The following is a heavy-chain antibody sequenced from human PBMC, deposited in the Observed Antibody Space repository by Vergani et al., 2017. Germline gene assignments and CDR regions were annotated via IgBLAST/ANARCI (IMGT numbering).Heavy chain of an antibody. V-gene: IGHV4-38-2*02. J-gene: IGHJ5*02. CDR1: TYSVNSNFY. CDR2: IYPRGST. D-gene: IGHD3-10*01. CDR3: EGEIRGMGRFDP. Sequence: QVQLQESGPGLLKPSETLSLTCAVSTYSVNSNFYCAWIRQAPGKGLQWIGSIYPRGSTYYNASLKSRVLISLDTSKNQFSLKVNSVTAADTAVYYCEGEIRGMGRFDPWGQGTLVTVSA.